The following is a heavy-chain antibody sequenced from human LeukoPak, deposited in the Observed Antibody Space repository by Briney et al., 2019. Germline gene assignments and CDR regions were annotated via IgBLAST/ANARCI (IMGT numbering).Heavy chain of an antibody. CDR3: AKAGYSSSRYALLNYFDY. Sequence: GGTLRLSCAVSGFTFSSYDMSWVRQAPGKGLEWVSGISGSGVSTYYADSVKGRFTISRDNSKNTLYLQMNSLRAEDTAVYYCAKAGYSSSRYALLNYFDYWAREPWSPSPQ. V-gene: IGHV3-23*01. D-gene: IGHD6-13*01. CDR2: ISGSGVST. J-gene: IGHJ4*02. CDR1: GFTFSSYD.